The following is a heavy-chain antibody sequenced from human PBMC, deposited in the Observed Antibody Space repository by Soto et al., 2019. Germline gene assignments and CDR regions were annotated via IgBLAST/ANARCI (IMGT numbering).Heavy chain of an antibody. J-gene: IGHJ4*02. V-gene: IGHV3-30*03. CDR1: DFDFSSYG. CDR3: ARDSGWPILNFDN. D-gene: IGHD3-10*01. CDR2: SSYDGRET. Sequence: PGGSLRLSCAASDFDFSSYGIHWVRQAPGKGLEWVAASSYDGRETFYADSAKGRFTVSKEMSKNTAFLQMNALRHEDTAVYFCARDSGWPILNFDNWSLGTPVTVSS.